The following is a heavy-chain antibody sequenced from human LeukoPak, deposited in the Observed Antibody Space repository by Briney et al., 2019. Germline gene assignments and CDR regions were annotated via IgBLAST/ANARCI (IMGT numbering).Heavy chain of an antibody. CDR1: GGSISSSSYY. Sequence: SETLSPTCTVSGGSISSSSYYWGWIRQPPGKGLEWIGSIYYSGSTYYNPSLKSRVTISVDTSKNQFSLKLSSVTAADTAVYYCARGFYTSGYYVWYFDLWGRGTLVTVSS. CDR3: ARGFYTSGYYVWYFDL. V-gene: IGHV4-39*07. CDR2: IYYSGST. J-gene: IGHJ2*01. D-gene: IGHD3-22*01.